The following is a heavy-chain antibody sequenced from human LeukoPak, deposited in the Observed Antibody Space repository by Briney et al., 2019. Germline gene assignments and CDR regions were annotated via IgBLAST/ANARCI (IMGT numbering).Heavy chain of an antibody. CDR1: GDSISSDY. D-gene: IGHD3-16*02. J-gene: IGHJ4*02. V-gene: IGHV4-4*07. CDR2: IYTTGST. Sequence: SETLSLTCSVSGDSISSDYWSWIRQLAGKGLEWIGRIYTTGSTNYNPSPKSRVTMSASMTKNKFSQQLSSVTAADTPVYYCARGYTYYYYVWGSYRPGYYFDYWGQGTLVSVSS. CDR3: ARGYTYYYYVWGSYRPGYYFDY.